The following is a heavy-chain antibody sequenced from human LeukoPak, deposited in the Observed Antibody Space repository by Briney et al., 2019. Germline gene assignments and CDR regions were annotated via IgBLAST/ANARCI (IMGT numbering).Heavy chain of an antibody. Sequence: GGSLRLSCAASGFTFSDYYMSWIRQALGKGLEWVSYISGITTTSIPTTIYYADSVKGRFTISRDNAKNSLYLQMNSLRAEDTGVYYCARVPEGERSAYYFNYWGQGTLVTVSS. D-gene: IGHD3-3*01. CDR3: ARVPEGERSAYYFNY. V-gene: IGHV3-11*01. CDR1: GFTFSDYY. CDR2: ISGITTTSIPTTI. J-gene: IGHJ4*02.